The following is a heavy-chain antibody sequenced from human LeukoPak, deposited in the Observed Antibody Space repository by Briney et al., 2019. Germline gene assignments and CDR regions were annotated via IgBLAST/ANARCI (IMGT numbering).Heavy chain of an antibody. V-gene: IGHV3-23*01. J-gene: IGHJ4*02. CDR3: AKTKKDSSREY. CDR2: ISGSGGST. D-gene: IGHD6-13*01. Sequence: GGSLRLSCAASGFAFSSYAMSWVRQAPGNGLDWVSAISGSGGSTYYADSVKGRFTISRDNSKNTLYLQMNSLRAEDTAVYYCAKTKKDSSREYWGQGTLVTVSS. CDR1: GFAFSSYA.